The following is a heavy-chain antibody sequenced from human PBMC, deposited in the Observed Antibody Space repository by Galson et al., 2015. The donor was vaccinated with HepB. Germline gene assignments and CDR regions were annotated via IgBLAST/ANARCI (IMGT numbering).Heavy chain of an antibody. CDR2: ISYDGSNK. D-gene: IGHD6-13*01. CDR3: ARARAAAGTWWFDP. V-gene: IGHV3-30*04. CDR1: GFTFSSYA. J-gene: IGHJ5*02. Sequence: SLRLSCAASGFTFSSYAMHWVRQAPGKGLEWVAVISYDGSNKYYADSVKGRFTISRDNSKNTLYLQMNSLRAEDTAVYYCARARAAAGTWWFDPWGQGTLVTVSS.